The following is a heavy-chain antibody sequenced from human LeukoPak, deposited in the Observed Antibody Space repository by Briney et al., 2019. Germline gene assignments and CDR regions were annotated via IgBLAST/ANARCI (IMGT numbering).Heavy chain of an antibody. CDR3: ARDPKPGGYSGYNLNAY. CDR1: GFTFSSYA. V-gene: IGHV3-66*01. J-gene: IGHJ4*02. CDR2: IYSGGST. Sequence: GGSLRLSCAASGFTFSSYAMSWVRQAPGKGLKWVSIIYSGGSTYYADSVKGRFTISRDNPKNTLYLQMNSLRVEDTAVYYCARDPKPGGYSGYNLNAYWGQGTLVTVSS. D-gene: IGHD5-12*01.